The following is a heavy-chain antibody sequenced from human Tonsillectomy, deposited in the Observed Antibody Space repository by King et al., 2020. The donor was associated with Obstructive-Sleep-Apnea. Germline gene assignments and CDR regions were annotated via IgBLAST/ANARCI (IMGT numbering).Heavy chain of an antibody. J-gene: IGHJ3*02. Sequence: ITLKESGPTRVKPTQTLTLTCTFSGLSLSTRGVGVGCIRQPPGKALEWLALLYWDDVKLYSPSLKSRLTVTKDTSKNQVVLTMTNMDPVATATYYCAHRARGDAFDIWGQGTMVTVSS. CDR1: GLSLSTRGVG. CDR2: LYWDDVK. V-gene: IGHV2-5*02. D-gene: IGHD3-10*01. CDR3: AHRARGDAFDI.